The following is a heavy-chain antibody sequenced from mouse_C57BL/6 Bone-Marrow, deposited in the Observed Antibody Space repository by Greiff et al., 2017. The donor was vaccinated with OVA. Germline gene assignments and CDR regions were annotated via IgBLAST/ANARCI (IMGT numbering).Heavy chain of an antibody. CDR3: ARRDSNYLAWFAY. V-gene: IGHV1-55*01. J-gene: IGHJ3*01. CDR1: GYTFTSYW. CDR2: IYPGSGST. D-gene: IGHD2-5*01. Sequence: QVQLQQPGAELVKPGASVKMSCKASGYTFTSYWITWVKQRPGQGLEWIGDIYPGSGSTNYNEKFKSKATLTVDTSSSTAYMQLSSLTSEDSAGYYCARRDSNYLAWFAYWGQGTLVTVSA.